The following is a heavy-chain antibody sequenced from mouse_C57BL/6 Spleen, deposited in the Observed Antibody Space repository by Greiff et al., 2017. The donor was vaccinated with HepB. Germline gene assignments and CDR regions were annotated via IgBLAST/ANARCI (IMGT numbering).Heavy chain of an antibody. J-gene: IGHJ1*03. Sequence: VKLQESGAELARPGASVKMSCKASGYTFTSYTMHWVKQRPGQGLEWIGYINPSSGYTKYNQKFKDKATLTADKSSSTAYMQLSSLTTEDSAIYYCERADYDYDRYFDVWGTGTTVTVSS. CDR2: INPSSGYT. V-gene: IGHV1-4*01. CDR1: GYTFTSYT. CDR3: ERADYDYDRYFDV. D-gene: IGHD2-4*01.